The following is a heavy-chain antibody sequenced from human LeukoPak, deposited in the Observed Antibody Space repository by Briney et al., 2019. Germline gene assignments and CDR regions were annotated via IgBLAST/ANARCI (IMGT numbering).Heavy chain of an antibody. CDR1: GFTVSSNY. CDR2: IYSGGST. J-gene: IGHJ4*02. Sequence: GGSLRLSCAASGFTVSSNYMTWVRQAPGKGLEWVSVIYSGGSTYYADSVKGRFTVSRDNSKNTLYLQMNSLRAEDTAVYYCAKDRRYSYGLYWGQGTLVTVSS. CDR3: AKDRRYSYGLY. D-gene: IGHD5-18*01. V-gene: IGHV3-53*05.